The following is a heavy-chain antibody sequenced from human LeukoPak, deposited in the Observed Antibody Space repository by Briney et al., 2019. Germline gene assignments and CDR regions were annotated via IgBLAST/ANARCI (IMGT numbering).Heavy chain of an antibody. D-gene: IGHD5-18*01. CDR3: ARAGTAMAQGGYYYYYMDV. Sequence: ASVKVSCKASGYTFTGYYMHWVRQAPGQGLEWMGWINPNSGGTNHAQKFQGRVTISVDTSKNQFSLKLSSVTAADTAVYYCARAGTAMAQGGYYYYYMDVWGKGTTVTISS. CDR1: GYTFTGYY. V-gene: IGHV1-2*02. J-gene: IGHJ6*03. CDR2: INPNSGGT.